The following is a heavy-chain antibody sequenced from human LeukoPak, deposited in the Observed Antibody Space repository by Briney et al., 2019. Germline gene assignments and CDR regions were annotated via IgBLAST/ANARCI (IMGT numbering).Heavy chain of an antibody. CDR1: GYTFTSYG. V-gene: IGHV1-18*01. CDR2: ISAYNGNT. D-gene: IGHD3-10*01. CDR3: ARGAAPMVRGANPSNWFDP. Sequence: GASVKVSCKASGYTFTSYGITWVRQAPGQALEWLGWISAYNGNTNYAQKLQGRVTMTTDTSTSTAYMELRSLRSDDTAVYYCARGAAPMVRGANPSNWFDPWGQGTLVTVSS. J-gene: IGHJ5*02.